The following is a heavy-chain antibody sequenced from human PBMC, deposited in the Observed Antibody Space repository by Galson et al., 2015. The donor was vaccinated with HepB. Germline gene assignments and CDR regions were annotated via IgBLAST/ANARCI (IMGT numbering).Heavy chain of an antibody. J-gene: IGHJ3*02. CDR3: ARDGDLPGAFDI. CDR1: GFTFSSYS. CDR2: ISSSSSYI. Sequence: SLRLSCAASGFTFSSYSMNWVRQAPGKGLEWVSSISSSSSYIYYADSVKGRFTISRDNAKNSLYLQMNSLRAEDTAVYYCARDGDLPGAFDIWGQGTMVTVSS. V-gene: IGHV3-21*01.